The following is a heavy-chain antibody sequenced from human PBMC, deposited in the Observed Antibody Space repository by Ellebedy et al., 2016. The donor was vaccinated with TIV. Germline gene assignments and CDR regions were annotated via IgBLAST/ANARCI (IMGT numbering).Heavy chain of an antibody. Sequence: PGGSLRLSCAASGFTFSRYAIGWVLQAPGKVLGWVSGIVGSGAQKYADSVKGRFTISRDNSKGTVDLQMNSLRVEDTAVYFCAKDRNPGDGYWVFDDWGQGTLVTVSS. CDR3: AKDRNPGDGYWVFDD. CDR2: IVGSGA. J-gene: IGHJ4*02. CDR1: GFTFSRYA. V-gene: IGHV3-23*01. D-gene: IGHD5-18*01.